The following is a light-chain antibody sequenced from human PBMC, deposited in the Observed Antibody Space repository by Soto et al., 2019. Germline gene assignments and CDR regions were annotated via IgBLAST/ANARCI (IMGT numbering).Light chain of an antibody. V-gene: IGLV1-40*01. CDR1: SSNIGAGYD. CDR2: GNN. CDR3: QSYDTSLSGSGV. J-gene: IGLJ3*02. Sequence: QSVLTQPPSVSGAPGQRVTISCTGSSSNIGAGYDVHWYQQFPGTAPKLLIYGNNNRPSGVPDRFSGSKSGTSASLAITGLQAEDEADYYCQSYDTSLSGSGVFGGGTKVTV.